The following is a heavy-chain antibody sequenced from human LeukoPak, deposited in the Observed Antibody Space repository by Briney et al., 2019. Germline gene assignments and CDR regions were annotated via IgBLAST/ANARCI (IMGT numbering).Heavy chain of an antibody. Sequence: GGSLRLSCAASGFTFSSYWISWVRQAPGKGLEGVANIKQDGSEKYYVDSVKGRFTISRDNAKNSLYLQMNSLRAEDTAVYYCARDHCNGGSCYSPADAFDIWGQGTMVTVSP. CDR3: ARDHCNGGSCYSPADAFDI. J-gene: IGHJ3*02. CDR1: GFTFSSYW. D-gene: IGHD2-15*01. CDR2: IKQDGSEK. V-gene: IGHV3-7*01.